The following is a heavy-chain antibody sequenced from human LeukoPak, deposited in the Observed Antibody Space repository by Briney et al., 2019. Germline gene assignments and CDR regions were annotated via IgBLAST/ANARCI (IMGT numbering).Heavy chain of an antibody. J-gene: IGHJ4*02. CDR2: IYYSGST. D-gene: IGHD3-22*01. CDR3: ARTYDSSGYSFDY. Sequence: PSQTPPLTCTVSGGSISSGDYYWSWIRQPPGKGLEWIGYIYYSGSTYYNPSLKSRVTISVDTSKNQFSLKLSSVTAADTAVYYCARTYDSSGYSFDYWGQGTLVTVSS. V-gene: IGHV4-30-4*01. CDR1: GGSISSGDYY.